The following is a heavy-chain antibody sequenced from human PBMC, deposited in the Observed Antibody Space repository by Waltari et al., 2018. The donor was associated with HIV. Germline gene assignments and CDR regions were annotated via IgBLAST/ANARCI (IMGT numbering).Heavy chain of an antibody. V-gene: IGHV3-53*02. CDR1: GTLVSDNY. CDR3: ARGIRYYAP. Sequence: EVQLVQSGGGVVSPEDSVRLSCAVFGTLVSDNYMSWIRQGPGKGLEWVAVLYGDGTTYYADSVKGRFVVSRDKAKNMFFLQMDYPRGADSATYFCARGIRYYAPWGQGVLVSVS. CDR2: LYGDGTT. J-gene: IGHJ5*02. D-gene: IGHD3-3*01.